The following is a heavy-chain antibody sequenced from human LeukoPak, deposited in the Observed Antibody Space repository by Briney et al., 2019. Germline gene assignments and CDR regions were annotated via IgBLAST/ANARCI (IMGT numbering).Heavy chain of an antibody. J-gene: IGHJ4*02. CDR3: AREGTVGYCSSTSCYRGYYFDY. Sequence: SETLSLTCTVSGGSISSSSYYWGWIRQPPGKGLEWIGSIYYSGSTYYNPSLKSRVTISVDTSKNQFSLKLSSVTAADTAVYYCAREGTVGYCSSTSCYRGYYFDYWGQGTLVTVSS. CDR1: GGSISSSSYY. D-gene: IGHD2-2*01. V-gene: IGHV4-39*07. CDR2: IYYSGST.